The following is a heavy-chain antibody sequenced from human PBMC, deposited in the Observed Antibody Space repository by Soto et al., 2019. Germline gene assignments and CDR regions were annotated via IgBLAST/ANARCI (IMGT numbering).Heavy chain of an antibody. V-gene: IGHV1-69*15. J-gene: IGHJ4*02. D-gene: IGHD5-12*01. CDR3: ARAKEYYNGYDPPYYCDY. CDR1: GGTFRTYA. Sequence: QVQLVHSGAEVKKPGSSVRVSCKTSGGTFRTYAINWVRQAPGQGLEWMGSIIPLLGTVKYAQRFQGRVKITADESTSTAYMELSSLRSEDTAVFYCARAKEYYNGYDPPYYCDYWGQGTLVTVSS. CDR2: IIPLLGTV.